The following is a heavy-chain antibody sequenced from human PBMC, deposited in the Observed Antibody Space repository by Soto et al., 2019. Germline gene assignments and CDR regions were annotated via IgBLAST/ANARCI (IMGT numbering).Heavy chain of an antibody. V-gene: IGHV4-30-4*01. CDR1: GGSISGGVGGLYY. CDR2: IYDSGST. D-gene: IGHD4-17*01. CDR3: ASEVIPLTTDWYFDL. J-gene: IGHJ2*01. Sequence: QLQLRESGPGLVKPSETLSLTCTVSGGSISGGVGGLYYWSWIRQPPGEGLEWIGYIYDSGSTYYNPSLKSRVTISVDTSKSQFSLRLSSVTAADTAVYYCASEVIPLTTDWYFDLWGRVTLVTVCS.